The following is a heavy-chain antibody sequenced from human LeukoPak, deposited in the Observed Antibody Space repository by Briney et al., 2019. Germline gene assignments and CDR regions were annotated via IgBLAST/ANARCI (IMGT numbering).Heavy chain of an antibody. J-gene: IGHJ4*02. D-gene: IGHD5-24*01. CDR3: ASLEMTTIFTYDY. CDR1: GFTFSNYW. V-gene: IGHV3-7*01. Sequence: GSLRLSCAASGFTFSNYWMNWVRQAPGKGLEWVANIKQDGNEKYYVDSVKGRFTISRDNARNSVSLQMDSLRAEDTAVYYCASLEMTTIFTYDYWGQGTLVTVSS. CDR2: IKQDGNEK.